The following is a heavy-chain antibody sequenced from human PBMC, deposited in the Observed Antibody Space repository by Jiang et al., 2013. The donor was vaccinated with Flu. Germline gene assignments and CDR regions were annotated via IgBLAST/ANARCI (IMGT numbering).Heavy chain of an antibody. J-gene: IGHJ3*02. D-gene: IGHD2-2*01. CDR3: ARDFVVVPAATSGAFAFDI. CDR1: GYTFTSYA. V-gene: IGHV1-3*01. Sequence: GAEVKKPGASVKVSCKASGYTFTSYAMHWVRQAPGQRLEWMGWINAGNGNTKYSQKFQGRVTITRDTSASTAYMELSSLRSEDTAVYYCARDFVVVPAATSGAFAFDIWGQGT. CDR2: INAGNGNT.